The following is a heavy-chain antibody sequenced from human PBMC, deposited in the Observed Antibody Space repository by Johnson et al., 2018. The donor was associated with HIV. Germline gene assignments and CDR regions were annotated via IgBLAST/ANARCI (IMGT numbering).Heavy chain of an antibody. J-gene: IGHJ3*02. V-gene: IGHV3-30*18. CDR2: ISYDGSNK. CDR3: AKGDSSSWLSAFDI. D-gene: IGHD6-13*01. CDR1: GFTFSSYG. Sequence: VQLVESGGGLVQPGGSLRLSCAASGFTFSSYGMHWVRQAPGKGLEWVAVISYDGSNKNYADSVKGRFTISRDNSKNTLYLQMNSLRGEDTAVYYCAKGDSSSWLSAFDIWGQGTMVTVSS.